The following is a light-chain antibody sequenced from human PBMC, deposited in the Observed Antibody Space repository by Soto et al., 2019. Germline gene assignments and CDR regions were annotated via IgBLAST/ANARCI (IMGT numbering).Light chain of an antibody. J-gene: IGKJ1*01. V-gene: IGKV1-17*03. CDR3: LQHNNYPWT. CDR1: QGISHY. CDR2: DAS. Sequence: DIQMTQSPSAMSASVGDRVTITCRASQGISHYLTWFQQQPGKVPKRLIFDASSLQSGVPSRFSGNGSGTEFYLTIISLQPEDSATYYCLQHNNYPWTFGHGTRVEIK.